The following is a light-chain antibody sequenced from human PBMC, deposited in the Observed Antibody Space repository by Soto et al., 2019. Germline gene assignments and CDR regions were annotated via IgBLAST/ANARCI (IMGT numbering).Light chain of an antibody. V-gene: IGKV1-12*01. CDR2: AAS. Sequence: DIRMTQSPSYVSASIGDRVTITCRASQGIRSWLAWYQQKPGKAPKLLIYAASSLQSGVPSRFSGSGSGTDFTLTISSLQHEDFATYFCQQANSYPFTFGPGNKVDVK. J-gene: IGKJ3*01. CDR3: QQANSYPFT. CDR1: QGIRSW.